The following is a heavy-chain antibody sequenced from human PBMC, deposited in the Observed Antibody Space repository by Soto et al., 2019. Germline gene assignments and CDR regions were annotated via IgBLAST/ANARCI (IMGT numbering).Heavy chain of an antibody. V-gene: IGHV1-3*01. J-gene: IGHJ6*03. CDR1: GYTFTSYA. Sequence: GASVKVSCKASGYTFTSYAMHWVRQAPGQRLEWMGWINAGNGNTKYSQKFQGRVTITRDTSASTAYMELSSLRSEDTAVYYCARDEILTCYRSNYYYYYMDVWGKGTTVTVSS. CDR3: ARDEILTCYRSNYYYYYMDV. CDR2: INAGNGNT. D-gene: IGHD3-9*01.